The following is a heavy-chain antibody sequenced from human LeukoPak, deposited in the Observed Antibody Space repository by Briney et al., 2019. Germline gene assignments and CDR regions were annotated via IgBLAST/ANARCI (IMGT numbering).Heavy chain of an antibody. CDR1: GGSISSSHYY. D-gene: IGHD3-3*01. Sequence: SETLSLXCTVSGGSISSSHYYWGWIRQPPAKGLEWIGTIYYSGTTYYNPSLESRVTMSEDTSKNQFSLTLRSVTATDTAVYYCARQISDYYYYYIDVWGKGTTVTVSS. J-gene: IGHJ6*03. V-gene: IGHV4-39*01. CDR3: ARQISDYYYYYIDV. CDR2: IYYSGTT.